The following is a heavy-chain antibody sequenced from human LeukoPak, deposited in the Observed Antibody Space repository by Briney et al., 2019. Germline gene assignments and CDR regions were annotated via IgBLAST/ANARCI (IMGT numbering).Heavy chain of an antibody. J-gene: IGHJ4*02. Sequence: PSETLSLTCAVYGGSFSGYYWSWIRQPPGKGLEWIGEINHSGSTNYNPSLKSRVTISVDTSKNQFSLKLSSVTAADTAVYYCARVPIVVVAATDYFDYGGQGTLVTVSS. CDR1: GGSFSGYY. CDR2: INHSGST. V-gene: IGHV4-34*01. CDR3: ARVPIVVVAATDYFDY. D-gene: IGHD2-15*01.